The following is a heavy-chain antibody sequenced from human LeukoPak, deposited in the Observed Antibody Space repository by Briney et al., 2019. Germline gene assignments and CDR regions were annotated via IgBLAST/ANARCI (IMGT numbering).Heavy chain of an antibody. CDR1: GTSFSSNY. J-gene: IGHJ4*02. V-gene: IGHV4-34*01. CDR3: ARMTTGHDF. Sequence: PSETLSLTCAVSGTSFSSNYWSWIRQPPGKGLEWIGEVNHSGYTNDNPSLKSRVTISVDTSKNQFSLRLRSVIAADTAVYFCARMTTGHDFWGQGTLVTVSS. CDR2: VNHSGYT. D-gene: IGHD4-17*01.